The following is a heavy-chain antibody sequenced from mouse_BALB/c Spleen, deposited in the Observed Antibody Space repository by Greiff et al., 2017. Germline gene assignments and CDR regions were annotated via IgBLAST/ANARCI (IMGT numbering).Heavy chain of an antibody. V-gene: IGHV5-17*02. D-gene: IGHD2-4*01. CDR3: ATPLYYDYDAFAY. CDR1: GFTFSSFG. CDR2: ISSGSSTI. Sequence: EVKLVESGGGLVQPGGSLKLSCAASGFTFSSFGMHWVRQAPEKGLEWVAYISSGSSTIYYADTVKGRFTISRDNPKNTLFLQMTSLRSEDTAMYYCATPLYYDYDAFAYWGQGTLVTVSA. J-gene: IGHJ3*01.